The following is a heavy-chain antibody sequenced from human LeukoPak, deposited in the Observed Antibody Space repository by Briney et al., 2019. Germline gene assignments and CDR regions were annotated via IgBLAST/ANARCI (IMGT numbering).Heavy chain of an antibody. J-gene: IGHJ6*03. CDR3: AKDPTWIQLWTNRYDYYYMKV. D-gene: IGHD5-18*01. CDR1: GFTFSIYG. V-gene: IGHV3-30*02. Sequence: TGGSLRLSCAASGFTFSIYGMHWVRQAPGKGLEWVAFIRYDGSNKYYADSVKGRFTISRDNSKNTLYLQMNSLRAEDTAVYYCAKDPTWIQLWTNRYDYYYMKVWGKGTTVTVSS. CDR2: IRYDGSNK.